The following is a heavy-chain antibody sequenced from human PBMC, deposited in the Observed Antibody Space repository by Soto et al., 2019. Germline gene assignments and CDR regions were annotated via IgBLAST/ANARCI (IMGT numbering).Heavy chain of an antibody. D-gene: IGHD7-27*01. CDR2: IYYSGST. J-gene: IGHJ2*01. V-gene: IGHV4-31*03. CDR3: ARGVVDWGAPTYWYFDL. Sequence: QVQLQESGPGLVKPSQTLSLTCTVSGGSISSGGYYWSWIRQHPGKGLEWIGYIYYSGSTYYNPSLKSRVTISVDTSKNQFSLKLSSVTAADTAVYYCARGVVDWGAPTYWYFDLWGRGTLVTVSS. CDR1: GGSISSGGYY.